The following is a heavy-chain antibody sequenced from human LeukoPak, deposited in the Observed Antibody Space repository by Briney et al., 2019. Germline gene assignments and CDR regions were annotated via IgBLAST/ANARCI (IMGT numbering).Heavy chain of an antibody. J-gene: IGHJ3*01. CDR1: GGSISSYY. D-gene: IGHD3-10*01. CDR3: ANIHWFGDLSPS. V-gene: IGHV4-59*08. Sequence: SETLSLTCTVSGGSISSYYWSWIRQPPGKGLEWIGYIYYSGSTNYKPSLKSRVTISVDTSKNQFSLKLSSVTAADTAIYYCANIHWFGDLSPSWGQGTMVTVSS. CDR2: IYYSGST.